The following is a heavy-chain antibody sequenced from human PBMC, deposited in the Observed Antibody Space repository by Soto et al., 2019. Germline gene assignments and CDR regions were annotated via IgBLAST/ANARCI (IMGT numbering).Heavy chain of an antibody. Sequence: SETLSLTFSFSGCSISSYYWSWIRQPPGKGLEWIGYIYYSGSTNYNPSLKSRVTISVDTSKNQFSLKLSSVTAADTAVYYCAAVSGYYSIFRYWGQGTLVTVSS. CDR3: AAVSGYYSIFRY. CDR1: GCSISSYY. J-gene: IGHJ4*02. V-gene: IGHV4-59*08. CDR2: IYYSGST. D-gene: IGHD3-22*01.